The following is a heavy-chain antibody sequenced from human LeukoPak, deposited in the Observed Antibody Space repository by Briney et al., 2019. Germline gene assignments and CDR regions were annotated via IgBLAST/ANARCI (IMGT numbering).Heavy chain of an antibody. CDR2: IYGGGST. Sequence: GGSLRLSCAASGFAVSNNYMSWVRQAPGKGLEWVSIIYGGGSTYYADSVNGRFTISRHNSKNTLFLQMNSLRTEDTAVYYCARAYDSSGYWPEYFHHWGQGTLVTVSA. J-gene: IGHJ1*01. CDR1: GFAVSNNY. D-gene: IGHD3-22*01. V-gene: IGHV3-53*04. CDR3: ARAYDSSGYWPEYFHH.